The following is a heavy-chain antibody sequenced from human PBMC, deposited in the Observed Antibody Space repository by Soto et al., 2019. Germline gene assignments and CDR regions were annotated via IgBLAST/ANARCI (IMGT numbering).Heavy chain of an antibody. CDR1: GGSISSSSYY. D-gene: IGHD4-4*01. CDR2: IYYSGST. CDR3: ARYVSNCPYYYGIDV. V-gene: IGHV4-39*01. Sequence: SETLSLTCIVSGGSISSSSYYWGWIRQPPGKGLDWIGTIYYSGSTYYNPSLNSRVTISVDTSKNQFSLKLSSVTAANTAMYYCARYVSNCPYYYGIDVWGQGTTVTVSS. J-gene: IGHJ6*02.